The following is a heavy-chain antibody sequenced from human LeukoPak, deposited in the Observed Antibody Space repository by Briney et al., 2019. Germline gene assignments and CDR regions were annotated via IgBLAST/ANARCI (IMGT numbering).Heavy chain of an antibody. J-gene: IGHJ4*02. D-gene: IGHD3-22*01. CDR3: AKSSSSYYDTSGYLDY. V-gene: IGHV3-48*01. Sequence: GGSLRLSCAASGFTFSSYSMNWVRQAPGKGLEWVSYISSSTITIYYADSVKGRFTISRDNAKNSLYLQMNSLRAEDTAVYYCAKSSSSYYDTSGYLDYWGQGTLVTVSS. CDR1: GFTFSSYS. CDR2: ISSSTITI.